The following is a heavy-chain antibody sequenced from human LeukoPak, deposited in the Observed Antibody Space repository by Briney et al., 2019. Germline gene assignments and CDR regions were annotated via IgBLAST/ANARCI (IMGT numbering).Heavy chain of an antibody. D-gene: IGHD3-10*01. CDR3: AKAPPTMVRGVIMGYFDY. CDR1: GFTFSSYG. J-gene: IGHJ4*02. Sequence: PGGSLRLSCAASGFTFSSYGMSWVRQAPGKGLEWVSAISGSGGSTYYADSVKGRFTISRDNSKNTLYLQMNSLRAEDTAVYYCAKAPPTMVRGVIMGYFDYWGQGTVVTVSS. V-gene: IGHV3-23*01. CDR2: ISGSGGST.